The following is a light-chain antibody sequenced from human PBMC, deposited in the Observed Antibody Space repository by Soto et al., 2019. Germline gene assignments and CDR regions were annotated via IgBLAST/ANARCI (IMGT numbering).Light chain of an antibody. CDR3: SSYTSISTHVV. Sequence: QSVLTQPASVSGSPGQSITISCSGSTSDVGDYNYVSWYQQHPGKAPKLIIYDVNNRPSGVTARFSGSKSGYTASLTISGLQAEDEAAYYCSSYTSISTHVVFGGGTKLTVL. CDR1: TSDVGDYNY. V-gene: IGLV2-14*01. CDR2: DVN. J-gene: IGLJ2*01.